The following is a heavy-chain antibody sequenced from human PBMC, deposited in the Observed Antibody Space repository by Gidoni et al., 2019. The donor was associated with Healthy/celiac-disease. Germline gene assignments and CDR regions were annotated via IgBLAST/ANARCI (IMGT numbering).Heavy chain of an antibody. Sequence: EVQLVESGGGLVQPGGSLRLSCAASGFTFSSYSMNWVRQAPGKGLEWVSYISSSSSTIYYADSVKGRFTISRDNAKNSLYLQMNSLRAEDTAVYYCARDRATMIVVVIADAFDIWGQGTMVTVSS. D-gene: IGHD3-22*01. CDR1: GFTFSSYS. CDR2: ISSSSSTI. J-gene: IGHJ3*02. V-gene: IGHV3-48*01. CDR3: ARDRATMIVVVIADAFDI.